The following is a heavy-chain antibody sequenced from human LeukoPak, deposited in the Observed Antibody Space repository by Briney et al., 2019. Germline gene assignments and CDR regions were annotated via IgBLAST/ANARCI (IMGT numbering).Heavy chain of an antibody. CDR2: IYTSGST. CDR3: ARGGSNFDY. Sequence: PSETLSLTCTVSGGSISSYYWSWIRQPPGKGLELIGYIYTSGSTNYNPSLKSRVTMSVDTSKNQFSLKLSSVTAADTAVYYCARGGSNFDYWGQGTLVTVSS. D-gene: IGHD2/OR15-2a*01. CDR1: GGSISSYY. V-gene: IGHV4-4*09. J-gene: IGHJ4*02.